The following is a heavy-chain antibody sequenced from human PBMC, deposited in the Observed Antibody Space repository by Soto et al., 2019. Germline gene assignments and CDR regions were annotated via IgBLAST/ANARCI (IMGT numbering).Heavy chain of an antibody. CDR2: IYPGDSDT. V-gene: IGHV5-51*01. CDR3: ARASSADYDFWSGYPRTFDY. J-gene: IGHJ4*02. D-gene: IGHD3-3*01. Sequence: PGESLKISCKGSGYSFTSYWIGWVRQMPGKGLEWMGIIYPGDSDTRYSPSFQGQVTISADKSISTAYLQWSSLKASDTAMYYCARASSADYDFWSGYPRTFDYWGQGTLVTVSS. CDR1: GYSFTSYW.